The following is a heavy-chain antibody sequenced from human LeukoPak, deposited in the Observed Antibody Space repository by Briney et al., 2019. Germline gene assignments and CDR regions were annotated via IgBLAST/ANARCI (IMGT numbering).Heavy chain of an antibody. Sequence: GGSLRLPCAASGFTFSTYWMSWVRQAPGKGLGWVANIKQDGSEKHYVDSVKGRFTISRDNAKNSLYLQMNSLRAEDTAVYYCATPLDYYDSSGYHQGGDWGQGTLVTVSS. D-gene: IGHD3-22*01. J-gene: IGHJ4*02. CDR2: IKQDGSEK. CDR1: GFTFSTYW. CDR3: ATPLDYYDSSGYHQGGD. V-gene: IGHV3-7*03.